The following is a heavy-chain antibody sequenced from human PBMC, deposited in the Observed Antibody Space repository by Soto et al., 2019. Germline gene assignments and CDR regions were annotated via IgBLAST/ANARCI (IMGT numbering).Heavy chain of an antibody. CDR1: GDSFNDYY. Sequence: VQLVQSGAEVKKPGASVKVSCKSSGDSFNDYYLHWVRQAPGQGLEWMGWITPNSGVTKYAQKFQGWVTMTRYTSIRSLYVELSRLRSDDTAVYYCSRESGGATATLDYYYFYMDVSGKRTTVTVSS. CDR3: SRESGGATATLDYYYFYMDV. CDR2: ITPNSGVT. V-gene: IGHV1-2*04. J-gene: IGHJ6*03. D-gene: IGHD5-12*01.